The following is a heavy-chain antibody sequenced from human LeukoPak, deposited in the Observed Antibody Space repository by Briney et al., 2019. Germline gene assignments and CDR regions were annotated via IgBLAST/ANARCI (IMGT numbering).Heavy chain of an antibody. Sequence: PSETLSLTCTVSGGPISSGGYYWSWIRQHPGKGLEWIGYIYYSGSTYYNPSLKSRVTISVDTSKNQFSLKLSSVTAADTAVYYCARDLPQQQLVLWGQGTLVTVSS. J-gene: IGHJ4*02. V-gene: IGHV4-31*03. CDR2: IYYSGST. CDR3: ARDLPQQQLVL. D-gene: IGHD6-13*01. CDR1: GGPISSGGYY.